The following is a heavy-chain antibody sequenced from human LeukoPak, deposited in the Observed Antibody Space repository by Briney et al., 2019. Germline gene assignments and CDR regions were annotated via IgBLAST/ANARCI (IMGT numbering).Heavy chain of an antibody. J-gene: IGHJ4*02. CDR2: INPSGGST. CDR3: ARMDGDYRADY. CDR1: GYTFTSYY. Sequence: ASVKVSCKASGYTFTSYYMHWVRQAPGQGLEWMGIINPSGGSTSYAQKFQGRVTMTRDTSTSTAYMELSSLRSEDTAVYYCARMDGDYRADYWGQGTLVTVSS. V-gene: IGHV1-46*01. D-gene: IGHD4-17*01.